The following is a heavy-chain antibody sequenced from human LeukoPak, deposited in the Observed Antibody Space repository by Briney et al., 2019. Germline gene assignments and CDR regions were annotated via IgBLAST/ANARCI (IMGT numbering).Heavy chain of an antibody. CDR1: GYTFTSYY. V-gene: IGHV1-46*01. Sequence: ASVKVSCKASGYTFTSYYIHWVRQAPGQGLEWMGIMNPSGGSTSYAQKFQGRVTMTRDTSTSTVYMELSSLRSEDTAVYYCERNTIFGVPSYYSYYYMDVWGKGTTVTVSS. D-gene: IGHD3-3*01. CDR2: MNPSGGST. J-gene: IGHJ6*03. CDR3: ERNTIFGVPSYYSYYYMDV.